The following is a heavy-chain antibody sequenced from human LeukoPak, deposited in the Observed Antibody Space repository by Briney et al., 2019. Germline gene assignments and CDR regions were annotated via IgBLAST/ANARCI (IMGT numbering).Heavy chain of an antibody. CDR3: ARRRGGTTVTYRKPYYYYYYMDV. CDR1: GGSFSGYY. V-gene: IGHV4-34*01. J-gene: IGHJ6*03. D-gene: IGHD4-17*01. Sequence: PSETLSLTCAVYGGSFSGYYWSWIRQPPGKGLEWIGEINHSGSTNYNPSLKSRVTISVDTSKNQFSLKLSSVTAADTAVYYCARRRGGTTVTYRKPYYYYYYMDVWGKGTTVTISS. CDR2: INHSGST.